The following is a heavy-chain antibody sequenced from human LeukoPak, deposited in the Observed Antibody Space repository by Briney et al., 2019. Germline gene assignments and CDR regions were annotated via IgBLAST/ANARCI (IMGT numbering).Heavy chain of an antibody. CDR1: GFTFRNAG. D-gene: IGHD3-3*01. CDR3: AKDHYWSIDY. Sequence: GRSLRLSCAVSGFTFRNAGMNWVRHAPGQGLVWVSRIKGDGISTNYADSVKGRFTISRDIAKNTLYLQMNSLRAEDTGVYYCAKDHYWSIDYWGRGTLVTVSS. J-gene: IGHJ4*02. V-gene: IGHV3-74*01. CDR2: IKGDGIST.